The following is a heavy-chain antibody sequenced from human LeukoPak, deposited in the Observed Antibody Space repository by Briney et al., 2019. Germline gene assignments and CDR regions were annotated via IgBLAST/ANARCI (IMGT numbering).Heavy chain of an antibody. CDR2: IYYSGST. D-gene: IGHD3-16*02. V-gene: IGHV4-39*07. CDR1: RFTFCSYE. Sequence: GSLTLSCAASRFTFCSYEMNWVRQAPGKGLEWLGSIYYSGSTYYNPSLKSRVTVSVDMSKNQFSLKLSSVTAADTAVYYCARAPRTGAWDMITFGGVIVHGDAFDFWGQGTMVTVS. CDR3: ARAPRTGAWDMITFGGVIVHGDAFDF. J-gene: IGHJ3*01.